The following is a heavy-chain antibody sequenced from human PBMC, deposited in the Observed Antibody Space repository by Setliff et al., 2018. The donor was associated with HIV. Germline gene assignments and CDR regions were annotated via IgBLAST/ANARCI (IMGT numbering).Heavy chain of an antibody. Sequence: SETLSLTCTVSGGSISSHYWSWIRQSPGNGLEWIGYVYHSGTGTIRYNPSLKSRVTISVDTSKSQFSLKLNSMTAADTAVYYCARSDPGDSGSLEDWFDPWGQGTLVTVSS. D-gene: IGHD3-10*01. CDR2: VYHSGTGTI. V-gene: IGHV4-59*11. J-gene: IGHJ5*02. CDR1: GGSISSHY. CDR3: ARSDPGDSGSLEDWFDP.